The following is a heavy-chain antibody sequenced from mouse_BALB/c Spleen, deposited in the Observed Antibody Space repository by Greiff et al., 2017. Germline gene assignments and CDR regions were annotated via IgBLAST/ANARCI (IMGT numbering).Heavy chain of an antibody. CDR1: GFDFSRYW. J-gene: IGHJ1*01. D-gene: IGHD1-1*01. CDR2: INPGSSTI. Sequence: EVMLVESGGGLVQPGGSLNLSCAASGFDFSRYWMSWARQAPGKGQEWIGEINPGSSTINYTPSLKDKFIISRDNAKNTLYLQMSKVRSEDTALYDCARYYYGSSQYFDVWGAGTTVTVSS. CDR3: ARYYYGSSQYFDV. V-gene: IGHV4-2*02.